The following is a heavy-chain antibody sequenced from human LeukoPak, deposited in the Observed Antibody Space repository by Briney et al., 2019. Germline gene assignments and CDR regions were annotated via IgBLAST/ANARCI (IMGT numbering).Heavy chain of an antibody. CDR3: ARDEPGNYGSGSYFDY. Sequence: SETLSLTCTVSGYSISSGYYWGWIRQPPGKGLEWIGSIYHSGSTYYNPSLKSRVTISVDTSKNQFSLKLSSVTAADTAVYYCARDEPGNYGSGSYFDYWGQGTLVTVSS. CDR1: GYSISSGYY. V-gene: IGHV4-38-2*02. J-gene: IGHJ4*02. CDR2: IYHSGST. D-gene: IGHD3-10*01.